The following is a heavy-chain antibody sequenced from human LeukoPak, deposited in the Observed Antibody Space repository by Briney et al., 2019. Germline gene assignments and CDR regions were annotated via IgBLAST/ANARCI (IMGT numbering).Heavy chain of an antibody. V-gene: IGHV4-39*07. D-gene: IGHD3-10*01. CDR2: IYYTGNT. Sequence: SETLSLTCTVSGGSISSRNYYWGWIRQPPGKGLEWIGSIYYTGNTYYNPSLKSRVTISLDTSKSQFSLKLTSVTAADTALYYCARQDYYGSGSYFRYRGAFDIWGQGTMVTVSS. CDR3: ARQDYYGSGSYFRYRGAFDI. CDR1: GGSISSRNYY. J-gene: IGHJ3*02.